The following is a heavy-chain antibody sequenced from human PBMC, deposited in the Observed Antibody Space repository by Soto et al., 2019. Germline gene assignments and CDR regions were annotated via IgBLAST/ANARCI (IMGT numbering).Heavy chain of an antibody. CDR1: GFSVSSKY. D-gene: IGHD2-8*01. CDR2: IQSGGTT. CDR3: TMDDLHFNGDRYYGVPMDV. V-gene: IGHV3-66*01. Sequence: EVQLVESGGDLVQPGGSLRLSCAASGFSVSSKYMSWVRQAPGKGLEWVSLIQSGGTTYYAGSVKGRFTISRDYSENTLFLQMNSLRVEDTAVYCCTMDDLHFNGDRYYGVPMDVWGKGSTVTVSA. J-gene: IGHJ6*04.